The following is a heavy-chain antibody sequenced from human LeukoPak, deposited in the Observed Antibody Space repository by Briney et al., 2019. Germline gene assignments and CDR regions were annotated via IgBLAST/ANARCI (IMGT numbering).Heavy chain of an antibody. Sequence: ASVKVSCKASGGTFSSYAISWVRQAPGQGLEWMGGIIPIFGTANYAQKFQGRVTITADKSTSTAYMELSSLRSEDTAVYYCASGKKRWLQRYYYYMDVWGKGTTVTVSS. J-gene: IGHJ6*03. CDR2: IIPIFGTA. CDR3: ASGKKRWLQRYYYYMDV. CDR1: GGTFSSYA. D-gene: IGHD5-24*01. V-gene: IGHV1-69*06.